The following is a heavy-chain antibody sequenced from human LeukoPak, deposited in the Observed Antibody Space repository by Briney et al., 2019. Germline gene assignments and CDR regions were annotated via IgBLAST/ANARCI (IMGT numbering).Heavy chain of an antibody. D-gene: IGHD4-11*01. CDR1: GFTFSSYA. V-gene: IGHV3-30-3*01. Sequence: GGSLRLSCAVSGFTFSSYAMHWVRQAPGKGLEWVAVISYDGSNKYYADSVKGRFTISRDNSKNTLYLQMNSLRDEDTAVYYCAKDLYSNYGPADYWGQGNLVTVSS. CDR3: AKDLYSNYGPADY. CDR2: ISYDGSNK. J-gene: IGHJ4*02.